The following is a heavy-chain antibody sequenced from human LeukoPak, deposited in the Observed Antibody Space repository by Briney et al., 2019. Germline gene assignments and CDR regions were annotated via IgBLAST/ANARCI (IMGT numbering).Heavy chain of an antibody. J-gene: IGHJ4*02. CDR3: ARRPNAGFYGIAY. Sequence: GGSLRLSCAASGFIFSSYAMNWVRQAPGKGLEWISFITTSSSTIHYADSVKGRFTISRDNAKNSLYLQMNSLRDEDTAVYYCARRPNAGFYGIAYWGQGTLVTVSS. CDR1: GFIFSSYA. V-gene: IGHV3-48*02. D-gene: IGHD2/OR15-2a*01. CDR2: ITTSSSTI.